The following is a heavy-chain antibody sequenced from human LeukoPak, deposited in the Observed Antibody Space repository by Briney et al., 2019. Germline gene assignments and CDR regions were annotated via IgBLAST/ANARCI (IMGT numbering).Heavy chain of an antibody. J-gene: IGHJ4*02. CDR1: GGSIGSGSYY. D-gene: IGHD3-16*01. CDR3: GRTWGYYFDY. Sequence: SETLSLTCTVSGGSIGSGSYYWSWIRQPAGKGLEWIGSIHYTGRTYYNPSLKSRVTISVDTSKSQFSLKLPSVTAADTAVYYCGRTWGYYFDYWGQGTLVTVSS. V-gene: IGHV4-39*07. CDR2: IHYTGRT.